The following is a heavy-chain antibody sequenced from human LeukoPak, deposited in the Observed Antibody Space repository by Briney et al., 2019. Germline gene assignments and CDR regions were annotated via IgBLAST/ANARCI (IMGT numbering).Heavy chain of an antibody. CDR2: IYHSGST. D-gene: IGHD1-26*01. V-gene: IGHV4-4*02. CDR1: GGSISSSNW. J-gene: IGHJ4*02. Sequence: SETLSLTCAVSGGSISSSNWWSWVRQPPGKGLEWIGEIYHSGSTNYNPSLKSRVTISVDKSKNQFSLKLSSVTAADTAVYYCARGFSGSYRGYYFDYWGQGTPVTVSS. CDR3: ARGFSGSYRGYYFDY.